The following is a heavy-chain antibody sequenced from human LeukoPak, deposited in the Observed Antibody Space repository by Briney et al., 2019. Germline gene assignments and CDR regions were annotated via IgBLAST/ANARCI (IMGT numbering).Heavy chain of an antibody. Sequence: SETLSLTCTVSGGSISSYYWCWIRQPPGKGLEWIGYIYYSGSTNYNPSLKSRVTISVDTSKNQFSLKLSSVTAADTAVYYCARVSYGDYEYYFDYWGQGTLVTVSS. CDR3: ARVSYGDYEYYFDY. CDR2: IYYSGST. CDR1: GGSISSYY. J-gene: IGHJ4*02. D-gene: IGHD4-17*01. V-gene: IGHV4-59*01.